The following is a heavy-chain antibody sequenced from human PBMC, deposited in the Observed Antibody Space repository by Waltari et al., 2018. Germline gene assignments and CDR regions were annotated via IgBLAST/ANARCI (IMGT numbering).Heavy chain of an antibody. CDR3: ARGVFDS. CDR1: GFDFSIYG. Sequence: DVQLVESGGGLVKPGGSLRLSCGASGFDFSIYGMNWVRLSPGKGLEWVALVSGTTSYRYYADSVKGRFTVSRDNAKTTVYLQMDNLRVEDTAVYYCARGVFDSWGQGTLVTVSS. V-gene: IGHV3-21*01. CDR2: VSGTTSYR. J-gene: IGHJ5*01.